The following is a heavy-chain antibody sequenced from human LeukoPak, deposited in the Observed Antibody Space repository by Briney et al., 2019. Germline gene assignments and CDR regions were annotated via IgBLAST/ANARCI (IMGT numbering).Heavy chain of an antibody. CDR3: ARPSSGNFDY. CDR2: ISAYNGNT. Sequence: ASVKVSCKASGYTFTSYGISWGGQAPGQGLGWMGWISAYNGNTNYAQKLQGRVTMTTDTSTSTAYMELRSLRSDDTAVYYCARPSSGNFDYWGQGTLVTVSS. D-gene: IGHD3-10*01. V-gene: IGHV1-18*01. J-gene: IGHJ4*02. CDR1: GYTFTSYG.